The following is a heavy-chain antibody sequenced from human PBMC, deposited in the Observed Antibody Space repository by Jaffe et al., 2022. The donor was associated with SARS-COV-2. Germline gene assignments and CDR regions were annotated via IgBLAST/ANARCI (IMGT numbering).Heavy chain of an antibody. CDR3: ARTGTKLWAVGEGKYYYYYYMDV. Sequence: QLQLQESGPGLVKPSETLSLTCTVSGGSVSSRNYYWGWIRQPPGKGLEWIGSFYYSESTHYNASLKSRVTISADTSKNQFTLRLSSVTAADTAVYYCARTGTKLWAVGEGKYYYYYYMDVWGKGTTVTVS. J-gene: IGHJ6*03. CDR2: FYYSEST. V-gene: IGHV4-39*01. D-gene: IGHD1-1*01. CDR1: GGSVSSRNYY.